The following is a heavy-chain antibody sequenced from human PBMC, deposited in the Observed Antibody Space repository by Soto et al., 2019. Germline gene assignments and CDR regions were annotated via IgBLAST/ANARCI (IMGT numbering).Heavy chain of an antibody. CDR1: GGTFSSYA. CDR3: ARGLSEMTGGFDY. V-gene: IGHV1-69*13. CDR2: IIPIFGTA. Sequence: SVKVSCKASGGTFSSYAISWVRQAPGQGHEWMGGIIPIFGTANYAQKFQGRVTITEDESTSTAYMELSSLRSEDTAVYHCARGLSEMTGGFDYWGQGTLVTVSS. D-gene: IGHD3-10*01. J-gene: IGHJ4*02.